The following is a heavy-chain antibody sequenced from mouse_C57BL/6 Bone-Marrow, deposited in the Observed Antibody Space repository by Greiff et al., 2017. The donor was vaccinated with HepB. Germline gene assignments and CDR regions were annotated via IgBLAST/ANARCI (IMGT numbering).Heavy chain of an antibody. J-gene: IGHJ2*01. CDR3: AYYYGSSLDY. CDR1: GYTFTDYY. Sequence: VHVKQSGPVLVKPGASVKMSCKASGYTFTDYYMNWVKQSHGKSLEWIGVINPYNGGTSYNQKFKGKATLTVDKSSSTAYMELNSLTSEDSAVYYCAYYYGSSLDYWGQGTTLTVSS. CDR2: INPYNGGT. D-gene: IGHD1-1*01. V-gene: IGHV1-19*01.